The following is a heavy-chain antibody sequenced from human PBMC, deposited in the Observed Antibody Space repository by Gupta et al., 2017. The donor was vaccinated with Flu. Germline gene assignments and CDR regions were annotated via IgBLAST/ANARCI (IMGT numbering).Heavy chain of an antibody. D-gene: IGHD7-27*01. Sequence: VRQAPGKGLEWVSAISGSGGSTYYADSVKGRFTISRDNSKNTLYLQMNSLRAEDTAVYYCAKDQARWGSQDYWGQGTLVTVSS. CDR3: AKDQARWGSQDY. V-gene: IGHV3-23*01. CDR2: ISGSGGST. J-gene: IGHJ4*02.